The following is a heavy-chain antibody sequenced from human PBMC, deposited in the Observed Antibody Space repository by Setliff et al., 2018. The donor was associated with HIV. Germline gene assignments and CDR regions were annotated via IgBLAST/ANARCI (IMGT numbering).Heavy chain of an antibody. Sequence: SETLSLTCTVSGDSISSGSDYWSWIRQHPWKGLKWIGYIYYTGTTYFNPSLKNRLSISVDTSKNQFSLRATSVTAADSAVYYCARTVRSAYGLDYFDFWGPGTPVTVSS. CDR2: IYYTGTT. V-gene: IGHV4-31*03. D-gene: IGHD5-12*01. CDR3: ARTVRSAYGLDYFDF. J-gene: IGHJ4*02. CDR1: GDSISSGSDY.